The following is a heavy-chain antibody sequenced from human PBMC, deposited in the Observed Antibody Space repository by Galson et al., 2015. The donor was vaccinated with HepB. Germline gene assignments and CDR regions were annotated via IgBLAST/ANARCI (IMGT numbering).Heavy chain of an antibody. CDR3: TRDLGYYYGSGSDY. Sequence: SLRLSCASSGFTFGDYAMNWVRQAPGKGLEWVAFIRTKTYGGTTEYAASVKGRFTIFRDDSNSIAYLQMNSLKIADTAVYYCTRDLGYYYGSGSDYWGQGTLVTVSS. J-gene: IGHJ4*02. D-gene: IGHD3-10*01. V-gene: IGHV3-49*04. CDR2: IRTKTYGGTT. CDR1: GFTFGDYA.